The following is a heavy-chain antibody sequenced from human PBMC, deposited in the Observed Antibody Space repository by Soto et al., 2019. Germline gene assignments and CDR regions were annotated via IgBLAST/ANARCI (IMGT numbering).Heavy chain of an antibody. CDR2: SDHRGNT. CDR3: VGGRSRLVVFDS. Sequence: QVQLQQWGAGLLKPSETLSLTCAVKTESFSHYYWIWIRQPPGKGLEWIGESDHRGNTDYSPSLKSRVPSSVGTSKNHFALKLNSVTAADTAEYFCVGGRSRLVVFDSWGKGSLVTVSS. J-gene: IGHJ4*02. D-gene: IGHD2-15*01. V-gene: IGHV4-34*01. CDR1: TESFSHYY.